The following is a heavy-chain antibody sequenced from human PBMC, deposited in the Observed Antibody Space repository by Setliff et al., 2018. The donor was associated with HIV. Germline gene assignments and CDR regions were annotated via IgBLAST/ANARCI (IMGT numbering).Heavy chain of an antibody. CDR1: GFTFSSYS. D-gene: IGHD5-18*01. V-gene: IGHV3-21*01. Sequence: LRLSCAASGFTFSSYSMNWVRQAPGKGLEWVSSISSSSNYKYYADSVKGRFTISRDNSKNTLYLQMNSLRPEDTAVYYCARDGGYTYGGGAFDYWGRGTLVTVSS. CDR2: ISSSSNYK. CDR3: ARDGGYTYGGGAFDY. J-gene: IGHJ4*02.